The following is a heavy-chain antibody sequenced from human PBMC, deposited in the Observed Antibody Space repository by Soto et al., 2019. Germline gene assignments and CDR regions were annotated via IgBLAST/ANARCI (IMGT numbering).Heavy chain of an antibody. CDR1: AGSISSYY. CDR2: IYYSGST. V-gene: IGHV4-59*08. J-gene: IGHJ3*02. Sequence: QVQLQESGPGLVKPSETLSLTCTVSAGSISSYYWSWIRQPPGKGLEWVGYIYYSGSTNYNPSLKSRVTMSVDTSKNQFSLKLSSVTAADTAVYYCARRYGSAFDIWGQGTMVTVSS. D-gene: IGHD1-26*01. CDR3: ARRYGSAFDI.